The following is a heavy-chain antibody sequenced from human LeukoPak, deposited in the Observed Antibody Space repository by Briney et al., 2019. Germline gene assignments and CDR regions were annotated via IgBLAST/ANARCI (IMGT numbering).Heavy chain of an antibody. CDR1: GFIFSNYA. V-gene: IGHV3-30*07. CDR2: ISSDGSKT. J-gene: IGHJ4*02. CDR3: ARGGIQVSGIDEFDY. D-gene: IGHD6-19*01. Sequence: GGSLRLSCAASGFIFSNYAMHWVRQAPGKGLEWVALISSDGSKTYHADSVKGRFSISRDNSKNTLYLQLNSLRAEDTAVYYCARGGIQVSGIDEFDYWGQGTLVTVSS.